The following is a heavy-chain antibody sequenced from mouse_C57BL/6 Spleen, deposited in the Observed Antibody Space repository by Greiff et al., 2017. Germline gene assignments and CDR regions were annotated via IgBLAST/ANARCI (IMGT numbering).Heavy chain of an antibody. J-gene: IGHJ4*01. V-gene: IGHV5-17*01. CDR3: ARGGLRPYYAMDY. Sequence: EVHLVESGGGLVKPGGSLKLSCAASGFTFSDYGMHWVRQAPEKGLEWVTYISSGSSTIYYADTVKGRFTISRDNAKNTLFLQMTSLRSEDTAMYYCARGGLRPYYAMDYWGQGTSVTVSS. CDR2: ISSGSSTI. CDR1: GFTFSDYG. D-gene: IGHD2-4*01.